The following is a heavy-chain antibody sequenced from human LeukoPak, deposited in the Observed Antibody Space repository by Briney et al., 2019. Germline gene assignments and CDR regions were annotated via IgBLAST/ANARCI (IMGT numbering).Heavy chain of an antibody. CDR1: GYTFTSYG. CDR3: ARDPGFTMVRGFFDP. J-gene: IGHJ5*02. V-gene: IGHV1-18*01. Sequence: ASVKVSCKASGYTFTSYGISWVRQAPGQGLEWMGWISAYNGNTNYAQKLQGRVTMTTDTSTSTAYMELRSLRSDDTAVYYCARDPGFTMVRGFFDPWGQGTLVTVSS. CDR2: ISAYNGNT. D-gene: IGHD3-10*01.